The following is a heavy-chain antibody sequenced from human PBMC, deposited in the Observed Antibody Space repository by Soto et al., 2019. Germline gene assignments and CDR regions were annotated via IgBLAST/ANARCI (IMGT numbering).Heavy chain of an antibody. V-gene: IGHV4-61*01. J-gene: IGHJ4*02. D-gene: IGHD1-26*01. CDR3: ARGGKWTYAFFDY. CDR1: GGSVSRGSSS. Sequence: QVQLQESGPGLMKPSGTLSLPCTVPGGSVSRGSSSWSWFGQPPGKGLEWIGYISNSGSTTYKPSLKSRVTFSIDTSKDQVFLKLSSVTAADTAVYYCARGGKWTYAFFDYWGQGILVTVSS. CDR2: ISNSGST.